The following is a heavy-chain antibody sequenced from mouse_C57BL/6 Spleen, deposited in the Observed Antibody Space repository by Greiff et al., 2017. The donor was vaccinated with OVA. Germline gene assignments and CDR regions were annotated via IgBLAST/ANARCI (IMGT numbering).Heavy chain of an antibody. CDR3: AGYYDYDEGYAMDY. D-gene: IGHD2-4*01. CDR2: IDPETGGT. Sequence: QVQLQQSGAELVRPGASVTLSCKASGYTFTDYEMHWVKQTPVHGLEWIGAIDPETGGTAYNQKFKGKAILTADKSSSTAYMELRSLTSEDSAVYYCAGYYDYDEGYAMDYWGQGTSVTVSS. J-gene: IGHJ4*01. CDR1: GYTFTDYE. V-gene: IGHV1-15*01.